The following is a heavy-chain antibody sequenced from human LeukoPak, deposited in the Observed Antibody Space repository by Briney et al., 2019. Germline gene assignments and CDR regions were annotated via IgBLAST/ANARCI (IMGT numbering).Heavy chain of an antibody. Sequence: GGSLRLSCAASGFTFNSYWMSWVCQAPGKGLEWVANIKHDGSERYYVDSVKGRFTISRDNAKSSLYLQMNSLRAEDTAVYYCASVREWQLQNAPFDYWGQGTLVTVSS. CDR3: ASVREWQLQNAPFDY. J-gene: IGHJ4*02. CDR2: IKHDGSER. D-gene: IGHD1-26*01. V-gene: IGHV3-7*01. CDR1: GFTFNSYW.